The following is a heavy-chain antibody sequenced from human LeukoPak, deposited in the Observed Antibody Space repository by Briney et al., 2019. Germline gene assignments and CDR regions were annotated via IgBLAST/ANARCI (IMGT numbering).Heavy chain of an antibody. D-gene: IGHD1-26*01. CDR1: GGSISSYS. V-gene: IGHV4-4*09. CDR3: ARMVGTYYAN. CDR2: IYFSGTT. J-gene: IGHJ4*02. Sequence: SETLSLTCTVSGGSISSYSWSWIRQPPGKGLEWIGYIYFSGTTDYNTSLKSRATISVDTSKYQFSLKLTSVAAADTAVYYCARMVGTYYANWGQGTLVTVSS.